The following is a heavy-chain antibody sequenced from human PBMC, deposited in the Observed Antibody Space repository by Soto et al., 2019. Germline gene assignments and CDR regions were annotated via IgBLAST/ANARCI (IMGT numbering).Heavy chain of an antibody. CDR3: ARDPNYDFWSGYRNKEGTYGMDV. Sequence: GGSLRLSCAASGFAFSGFEMNWVRQAPGKGLEWVSYISSGASNMYYADSVKDRFTISRDNAQSSLYLQMNSLRVEDTAVYYCARDPNYDFWSGYRNKEGTYGMDVWGQGTTVTVSS. J-gene: IGHJ6*02. CDR1: GFAFSGFE. D-gene: IGHD3-3*01. CDR2: ISSGASNM. V-gene: IGHV3-48*03.